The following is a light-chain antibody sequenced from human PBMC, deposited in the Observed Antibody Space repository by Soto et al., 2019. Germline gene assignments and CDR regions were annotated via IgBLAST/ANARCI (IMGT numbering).Light chain of an antibody. CDR2: DAS. Sequence: EIVLTQSPATLSLSPGERATLSCRASQSVSSYLAWYQQKPGQAPRLLIYDASNRATGIPARFSGSGSGTDFTLTISSLEPEDFVVYYCQQRRNWPPWTFGQGTKVEIK. V-gene: IGKV3-11*01. J-gene: IGKJ1*01. CDR1: QSVSSY. CDR3: QQRRNWPPWT.